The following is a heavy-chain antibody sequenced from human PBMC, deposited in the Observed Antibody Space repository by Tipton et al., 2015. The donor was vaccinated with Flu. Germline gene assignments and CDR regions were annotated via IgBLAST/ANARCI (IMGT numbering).Heavy chain of an antibody. J-gene: IGHJ4*02. Sequence: TLSLTCSVSGFSISSSNWWSWVRQPPGKGLEWIGEIYHSGSTNYNPSLKSRVTISVDKSRNQFSLKLNSVTAADTAVYFCVTTAYYYGSGSHDFWGQGTLVTFSS. CDR1: GFSISSSNW. V-gene: IGHV4-4*01. CDR3: VTTAYYYGSGSHDF. D-gene: IGHD3-10*01. CDR2: IYHSGST.